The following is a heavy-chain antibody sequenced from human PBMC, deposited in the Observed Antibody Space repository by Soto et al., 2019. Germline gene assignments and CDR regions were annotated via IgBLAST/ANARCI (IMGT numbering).Heavy chain of an antibody. D-gene: IGHD6-19*01. CDR2: MNPNSGNT. Sequence: QVQLVQSGAEVKKPGASVKVSCKASGYTFTSYDINWVRQATGQGLEWMGWMNPNSGNTGYAQKFQGRVTMTRNTSISTAYMELSSLRSEDTAVYYCAREGIAVAGTVGYYYYGMDVWGQGTTVTVSS. CDR1: GYTFTSYD. V-gene: IGHV1-8*01. J-gene: IGHJ6*02. CDR3: AREGIAVAGTVGYYYYGMDV.